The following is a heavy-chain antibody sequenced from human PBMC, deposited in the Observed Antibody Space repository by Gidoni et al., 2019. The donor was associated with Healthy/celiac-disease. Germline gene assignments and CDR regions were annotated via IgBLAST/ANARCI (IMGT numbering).Heavy chain of an antibody. CDR3: AKDYPNCSGGSCYSGY. Sequence: EVQLLESGGGLVQPGGSLRLSCAASGFTFSSYAMSWVRQAPGKGLEWVSAISGSGGSTYYADSVKGRCTISRENTKNTLYLQMNSLRAEDTAVYYCAKDYPNCSGGSCYSGYWGQGTLVTVSS. D-gene: IGHD2-15*01. CDR1: GFTFSSYA. J-gene: IGHJ4*02. V-gene: IGHV3-23*01. CDR2: ISGSGGST.